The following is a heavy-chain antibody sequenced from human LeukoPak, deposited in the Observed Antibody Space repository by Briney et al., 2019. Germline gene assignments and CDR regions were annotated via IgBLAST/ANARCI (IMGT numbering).Heavy chain of an antibody. J-gene: IGHJ6*04. V-gene: IGHV4-34*01. CDR1: GGSFSGYY. Sequence: PSETLSLTCAVYGGSFSGYYWSWIRQPPGKGLEWIGEINHSGSTNYNPSLKSRVTISVDTSKNQFSLKLSSVTAADTAVYYCARAQGYCSSTSCYFYCYYGMDVWGKGTTVTVSS. D-gene: IGHD2-2*01. CDR3: ARAQGYCSSTSCYFYCYYGMDV. CDR2: INHSGST.